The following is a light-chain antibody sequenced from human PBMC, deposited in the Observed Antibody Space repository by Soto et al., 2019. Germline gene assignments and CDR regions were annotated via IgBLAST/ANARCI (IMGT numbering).Light chain of an antibody. V-gene: IGLV2-14*03. Sequence: QSVLTQPASVSGSPGQSITISCTGTSSDVGGYNYVSWYQHHPGKAPKLMIYDVSNRPSGVSNRLSGSKSGNTASLTISGLQPEDEADYYCCSYTTSNTRQIVFGTGTKVTV. J-gene: IGLJ1*01. CDR2: DVS. CDR1: SSDVGGYNY. CDR3: CSYTTSNTRQIV.